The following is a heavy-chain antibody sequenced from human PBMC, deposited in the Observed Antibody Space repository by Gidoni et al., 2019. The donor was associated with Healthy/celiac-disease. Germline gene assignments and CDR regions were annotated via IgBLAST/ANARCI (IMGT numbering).Heavy chain of an antibody. J-gene: IGHJ4*02. V-gene: IGHV4-31*03. Sequence: QVQLQESGPGLVKPSQTLSLTCTVSGGSISSGGYYWSWLRQHPGKGLEWIGYIYYSGSTYYNPSLKSRVTISVDTSKNQFSLKLSSVTAADTAVYYCARGVAARGFGGFDYWGQGTLVTVSS. CDR3: ARGVAARGFGGFDY. CDR2: IYYSGST. D-gene: IGHD6-6*01. CDR1: GGSISSGGYY.